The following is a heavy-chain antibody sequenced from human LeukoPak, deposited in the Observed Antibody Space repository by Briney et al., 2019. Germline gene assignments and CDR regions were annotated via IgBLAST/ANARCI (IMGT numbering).Heavy chain of an antibody. Sequence: SVKVSCKASGGTFSSYAISWVRQAPGQGLEWMGGIIPIFGTANYAQKFQGRVTITADESTSTAYMELSSLRSEDTAVYYCARGGEDIVVVPAAIGGYYYYGMDVWGQGTTVTVSS. V-gene: IGHV1-69*13. CDR1: GGTFSSYA. CDR2: IIPIFGTA. J-gene: IGHJ6*02. CDR3: ARGGEDIVVVPAAIGGYYYYGMDV. D-gene: IGHD2-2*02.